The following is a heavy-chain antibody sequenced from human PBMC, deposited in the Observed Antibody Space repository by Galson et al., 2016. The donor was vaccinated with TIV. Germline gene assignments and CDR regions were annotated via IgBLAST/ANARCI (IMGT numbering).Heavy chain of an antibody. D-gene: IGHD2-21*01. Sequence: PALVKPTQTLTLTCPFSGFSLGTGGVGVGWIRQPPGKALEWLALIYWDDDKRYSPSLKNRLTITKDTSKNQMVLTMTNMDPVDPVTYYCANRHMTLSTCSDAFDMWGQGTMATVSS. CDR3: ANRHMTLSTCSDAFDM. J-gene: IGHJ3*02. CDR2: IYWDDDK. CDR1: GFSLGTGGVG. V-gene: IGHV2-5*02.